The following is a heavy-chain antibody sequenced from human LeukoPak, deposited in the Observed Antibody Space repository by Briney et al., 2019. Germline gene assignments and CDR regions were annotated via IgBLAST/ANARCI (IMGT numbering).Heavy chain of an antibody. V-gene: IGHV4-34*01. CDR2: INHSGST. CDR1: GGSFSGYY. D-gene: IGHD3-9*01. Sequence: PSETLSLTCAVYGGSFSGYYWSWIRQPPGKGLEWIGEINHSGSTNYNPSLKSRVTISVDTSKNQFSLKLSSVTAADTAVNYCARVRDILTGYYNWFDPWGQGTLVTVSS. CDR3: ARVRDILTGYYNWFDP. J-gene: IGHJ5*02.